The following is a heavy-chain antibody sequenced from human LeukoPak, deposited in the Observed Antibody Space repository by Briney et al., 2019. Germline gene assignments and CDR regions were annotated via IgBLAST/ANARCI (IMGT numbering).Heavy chain of an antibody. V-gene: IGHV4-59*01. D-gene: IGHD1-1*01. Sequence: SETLSLTCTVSGGSISSYYWSWIRRPPGKGLEWIGYIYYSGSTNYKPSLKSRVTISVDTSKNQFSLNLRSVTAADTAVYYCARAHKLNAFDIWGQGTMVTVSS. CDR3: ARAHKLNAFDI. CDR1: GGSISSYY. J-gene: IGHJ3*02. CDR2: IYYSGST.